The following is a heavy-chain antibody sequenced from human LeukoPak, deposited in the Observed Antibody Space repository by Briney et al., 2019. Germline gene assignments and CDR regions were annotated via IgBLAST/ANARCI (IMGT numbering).Heavy chain of an antibody. V-gene: IGHV3-23*01. J-gene: IGHJ4*02. D-gene: IGHD5-12*01. Sequence: PGGSLRLSCAVSGFTFSNYVMSWVRQAPGKGLEWVSGIIGSGDITYYADSVKGRFTISRDNSKNTLYLQMSTLRADDTGVYYCAGAARGYHYWGQGTLVTVSS. CDR2: IIGSGDIT. CDR1: GFTFSNYV. CDR3: AGAARGYHY.